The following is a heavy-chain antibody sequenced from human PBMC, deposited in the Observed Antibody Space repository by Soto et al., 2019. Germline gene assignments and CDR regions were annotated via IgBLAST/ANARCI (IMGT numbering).Heavy chain of an antibody. D-gene: IGHD5-12*01. Sequence: ASVKVSCKASGYTFTGYYMHWVRQAPGQGLEWMGWINPNSGGTNYAQKFQGRVTMTRDTSISTAYMELSRLRSDDTAVYYCAVRGYSGYGKGAPRLMDVWGQGTTVTVSS. CDR3: AVRGYSGYGKGAPRLMDV. CDR2: INPNSGGT. V-gene: IGHV1-2*02. J-gene: IGHJ6*02. CDR1: GYTFTGYY.